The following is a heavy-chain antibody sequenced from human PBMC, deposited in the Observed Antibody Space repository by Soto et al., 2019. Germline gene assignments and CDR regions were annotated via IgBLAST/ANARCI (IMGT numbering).Heavy chain of an antibody. Sequence: QVQLVQSGAEVTKPGASVKVSCKASGYTFTSYDINWVRQATGQGLEGMGWMSPNSGATGYAQKFQGRVTMTRDTAISTVYMELSNLRSEDTAIYYCARGVDNGVDVCGQGSTVTVSS. V-gene: IGHV1-8*01. CDR1: GYTFTSYD. J-gene: IGHJ6*02. CDR3: ARGVDNGVDV. CDR2: MSPNSGAT. D-gene: IGHD2-8*01.